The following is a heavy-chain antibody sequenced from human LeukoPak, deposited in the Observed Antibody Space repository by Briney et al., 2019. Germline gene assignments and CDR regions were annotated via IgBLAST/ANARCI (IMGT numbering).Heavy chain of an antibody. Sequence: PSETLSLTCVVSGHSINRGYYWGWMRQPPGKGLEWIGSISQSGSTSYNASLKSRVTMSVDTSKNQFSLKLKSVIATDTAVYYCVRMDDYWGQGTLVTVSS. CDR1: GHSINRGYY. V-gene: IGHV4-38-2*01. CDR2: ISQSGST. J-gene: IGHJ4*02. CDR3: VRMDDY.